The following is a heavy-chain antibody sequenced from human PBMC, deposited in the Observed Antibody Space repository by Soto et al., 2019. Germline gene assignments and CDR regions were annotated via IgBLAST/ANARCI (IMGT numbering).Heavy chain of an antibody. Sequence: EVQLLESGGGLVQPGGSLRLSCAASGFSFSSYAMSWVRQAPGKGLEWVSAISGSGGNTYYADSVKGRFTISRDNSKNTLYLQMNSLRAEDAAVYYCAKSLVARPYDYWGQGTLVTVSS. D-gene: IGHD6-6*01. J-gene: IGHJ4*02. CDR1: GFSFSSYA. CDR2: ISGSGGNT. CDR3: AKSLVARPYDY. V-gene: IGHV3-23*01.